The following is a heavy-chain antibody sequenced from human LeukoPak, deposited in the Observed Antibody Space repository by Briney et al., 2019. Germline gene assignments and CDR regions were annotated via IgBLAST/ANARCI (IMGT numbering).Heavy chain of an antibody. Sequence: GGSLRLSCAASGLTFSSYAMHWVRQAPGKGLEWVAVISYDGSNKYYADSVKGRFTISRDNSKNTLYLQMNSLRAEDTAVYYCARAAAGTDRYAFDIWGQGTMVTVSS. CDR1: GLTFSSYA. D-gene: IGHD6-13*01. V-gene: IGHV3-30*01. CDR2: ISYDGSNK. J-gene: IGHJ3*02. CDR3: ARAAAGTDRYAFDI.